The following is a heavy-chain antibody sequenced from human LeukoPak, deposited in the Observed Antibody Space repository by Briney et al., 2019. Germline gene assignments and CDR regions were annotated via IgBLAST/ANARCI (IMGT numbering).Heavy chain of an antibody. CDR3: ARDIVVVVAAPNYYYYGMDV. CDR1: GFTFSSYS. Sequence: GGSLRLSCAASGFTFSSYSMNWVRQAPGKGQERVSSISSSSSYIYYADSVKGRFTISRDNAKNSLYLQMNSLRAEDTAVYYCARDIVVVVAAPNYYYYGMDVWGKGTTVTVSS. D-gene: IGHD2-15*01. CDR2: ISSSSSYI. V-gene: IGHV3-21*01. J-gene: IGHJ6*04.